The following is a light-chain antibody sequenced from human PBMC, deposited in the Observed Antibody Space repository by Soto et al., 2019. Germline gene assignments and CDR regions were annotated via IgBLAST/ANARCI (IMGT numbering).Light chain of an antibody. CDR2: EVN. V-gene: IGLV2-23*02. CDR1: NSDVGNYNL. Sequence: SVLTPPAPVSVSPGQSITISCTGTNSDVGNYNLVSWFQHHPGKAPKLIIYEVNKRPSGVSNRFSGSKSGNTASLTISGLQAEDEADYYCCSYAGTSTVFGGGTQLTVL. CDR3: CSYAGTSTV. J-gene: IGLJ3*02.